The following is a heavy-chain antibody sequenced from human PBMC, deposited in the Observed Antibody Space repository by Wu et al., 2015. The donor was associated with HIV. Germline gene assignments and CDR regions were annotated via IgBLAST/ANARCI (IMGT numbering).Heavy chain of an antibody. J-gene: IGHJ6*03. CDR2: INPDTGDT. V-gene: IGHV1-2*02. Sequence: QVQLVQSAVEVKKPGASVKVSCKVSGYTFIAYYIHWVRQAPGQGLEWMGWINPDTGDTNYEQKFQGRVTMTRDTSISTASMQLSRLTSDDTAVYYCARRRTPLYYYMDVWGQRDHGHRLL. CDR1: GYTFIAYY. CDR3: ARRRTPLYYYMDV.